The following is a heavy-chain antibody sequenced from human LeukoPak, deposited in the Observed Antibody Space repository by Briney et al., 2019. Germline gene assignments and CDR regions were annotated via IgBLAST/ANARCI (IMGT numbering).Heavy chain of an antibody. V-gene: IGHV4-30-4*08. CDR1: GGSISSGDYY. CDR3: ARSRYCSSTSCYTAIRLYYYYYYMDV. CDR2: IYYSGST. Sequence: SETLSLTCTVSGGSISSGDYYWSWIRQPPGKGLEWIGYIYYSGSTYYNPSLESRVTISVDTSKNQFSLKLSSVTAADTAVYYCARSRYCSSTSCYTAIRLYYYYYYMDVWGKGTTVTVSS. J-gene: IGHJ6*03. D-gene: IGHD2-2*02.